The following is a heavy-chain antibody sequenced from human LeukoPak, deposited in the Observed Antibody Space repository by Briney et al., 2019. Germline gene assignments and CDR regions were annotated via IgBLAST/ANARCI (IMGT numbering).Heavy chain of an antibody. J-gene: IGHJ3*02. CDR1: GFTFSNAW. Sequence: GGSLRLSCAASGFTFSNAWMSWVRQAPGKGLEWVSSISSSSSYIYYADSVKGRFTISRDNAKNSLYLQMNSLRAEDTAVYYCARAQTDYYDSSGYYYFDAFDIWGQGTMVTVSS. D-gene: IGHD3-22*01. CDR3: ARAQTDYYDSSGYYYFDAFDI. CDR2: ISSSSSYI. V-gene: IGHV3-21*01.